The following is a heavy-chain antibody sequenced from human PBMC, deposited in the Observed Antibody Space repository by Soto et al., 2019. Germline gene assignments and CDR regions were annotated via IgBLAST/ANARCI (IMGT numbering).Heavy chain of an antibody. J-gene: IGHJ6*02. D-gene: IGHD1-26*01. Sequence: GGSLRLSCAASGFTFSSYWMSWFRQAPGKGLEWVANIKQDGGEKYYVDSVKDRFTISRDNAKNSLYLQMNNLRAEDTAVYYCARDLDFRPQWGYYGMDVWGQGTTVTVSS. CDR2: IKQDGGEK. CDR3: ARDLDFRPQWGYYGMDV. V-gene: IGHV3-7*01. CDR1: GFTFSSYW.